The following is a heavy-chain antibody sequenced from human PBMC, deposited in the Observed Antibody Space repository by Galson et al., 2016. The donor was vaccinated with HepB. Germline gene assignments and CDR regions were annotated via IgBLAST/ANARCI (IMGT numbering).Heavy chain of an antibody. CDR2: IVASRRTI. Sequence: SLRLSCAASGFTFISYSMNWVRQAPGKGLEWVSYIVASRRTIRYADSVKGRVPISRDNAKYSLFLHMNSLRAEYTALYYCARAPNRYYDSYGYYHSYWGQGTPVTVSS. J-gene: IGHJ4*02. V-gene: IGHV3-48*04. D-gene: IGHD3-22*01. CDR1: GFTFISYS. CDR3: ARAPNRYYDSYGYYHSY.